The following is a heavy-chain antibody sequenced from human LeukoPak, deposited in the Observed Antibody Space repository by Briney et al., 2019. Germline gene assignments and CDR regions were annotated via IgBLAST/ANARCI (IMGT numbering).Heavy chain of an antibody. Sequence: SETLSLTCTVSGGSISSYYWSWIRQPPGKGLEWIGYIYYSGSTNYNPSLKSRVTISVDTSKNQFSLKLSSVTAADTAVYYRARGPYYYDSKTFHYWGQGTLVTVSS. CDR2: IYYSGST. J-gene: IGHJ4*02. CDR1: GGSISSYY. V-gene: IGHV4-59*01. CDR3: ARGPYYYDSKTFHY. D-gene: IGHD3-22*01.